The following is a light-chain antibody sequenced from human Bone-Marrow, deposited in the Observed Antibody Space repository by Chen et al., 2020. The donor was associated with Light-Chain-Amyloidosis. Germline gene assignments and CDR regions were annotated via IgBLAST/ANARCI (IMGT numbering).Light chain of an antibody. V-gene: IGLV3-25*03. Sequence: SYELTQPPAVSGSPGQTARITCSGDDLPTKYAYWYQQKPGQAPVLVIQRDTERPSGISGRFSGSSSGTTATLTISEVQAEDEADYHCQSADSSGPYEVIFGGGTKLTVL. J-gene: IGLJ2*01. CDR1: DLPTKY. CDR2: RDT. CDR3: QSADSSGPYEVI.